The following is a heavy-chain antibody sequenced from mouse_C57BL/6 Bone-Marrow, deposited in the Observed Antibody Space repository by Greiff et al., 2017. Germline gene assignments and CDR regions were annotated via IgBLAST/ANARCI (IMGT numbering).Heavy chain of an antibody. Sequence: QVQLQQSGPELVKPGASVKISCKASGYAFSSSWMNWVKQRPGKGLEWIGRIYPGDGDTNYNGKFKGKATLTADKSSSTAYMQLSSLTSEDSAVYCGTRSGWLLFDYWGQGTTLTVSS. CDR3: TRSGWLLFDY. J-gene: IGHJ2*01. D-gene: IGHD2-3*01. CDR2: IYPGDGDT. V-gene: IGHV1-82*01. CDR1: GYAFSSSW.